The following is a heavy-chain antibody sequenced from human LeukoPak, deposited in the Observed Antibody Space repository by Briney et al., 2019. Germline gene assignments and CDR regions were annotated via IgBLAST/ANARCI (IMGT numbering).Heavy chain of an antibody. J-gene: IGHJ4*02. CDR1: GGSISSSSYY. V-gene: IGHV4-39*07. Sequence: PSETLSLTCTVSGGSISSSSYYWGWIRQPPGKGLEWIGSIYYSGSTNYNPSLKSRVTISVDTSKNQFSLKLSSVTAADTAVYYCARALSGYDRFPFDYWGQGTLVTVSS. D-gene: IGHD5-12*01. CDR2: IYYSGST. CDR3: ARALSGYDRFPFDY.